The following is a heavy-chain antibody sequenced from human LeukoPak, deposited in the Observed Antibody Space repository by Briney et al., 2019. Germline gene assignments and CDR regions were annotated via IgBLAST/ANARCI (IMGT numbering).Heavy chain of an antibody. V-gene: IGHV4-59*08. CDR1: GGTISSHY. J-gene: IGHJ3*01. CDR3: ARGGGLDAFDV. Sequence: SETLSLTCTVSGGTISSHYWSWIRQPPEKGLEWIGYIYYSGSTNYNPSLKSRVTISIHTSKNQFSLKLSSVTAADTAVYYCARGGGLDAFDVWGPGTMVTVSS. CDR2: IYYSGST. D-gene: IGHD2-15*01.